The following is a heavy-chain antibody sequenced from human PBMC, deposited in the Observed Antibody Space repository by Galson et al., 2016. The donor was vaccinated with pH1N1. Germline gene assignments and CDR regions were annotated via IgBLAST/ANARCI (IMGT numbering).Heavy chain of an antibody. CDR2: IRSNAYGGTT. J-gene: IGHJ6*03. D-gene: IGHD2/OR15-2a*01. CDR1: GFNFGDYP. V-gene: IGHV3-49*04. Sequence: SLRLSCAASGFNFGDYPMSWVRQAPGKGLEWVGFIRSNAYGGTTDSAASVRGRFIISRDDSKGIAYLQMNSLKTEDTAVYCCTRGVLVPPPRADYYYMDVWGEGTTVTVSS. CDR3: TRGVLVPPPRADYYYMDV.